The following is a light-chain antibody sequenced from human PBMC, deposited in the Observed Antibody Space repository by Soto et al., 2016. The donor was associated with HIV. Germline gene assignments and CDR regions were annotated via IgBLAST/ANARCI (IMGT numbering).Light chain of an antibody. CDR1: QGIGSW. CDR3: LQHNSYPWT. Sequence: DIQMTQSPSSVSTSVGDRVTITCRASQGIGSWLAWYQQKPGKAPELLIYAASTLQSGVPSRFSGSGSGTDFTLTISSLQPEDFATYYCLQHNSYPWTFGQGTKVEIK. V-gene: IGKV1-12*01. CDR2: AAS. J-gene: IGKJ1*01.